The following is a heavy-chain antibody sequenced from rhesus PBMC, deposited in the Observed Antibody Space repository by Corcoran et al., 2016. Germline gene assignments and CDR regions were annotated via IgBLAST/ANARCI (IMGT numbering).Heavy chain of an antibody. D-gene: IGHD6S26*01. Sequence: EVQLVESGGGLAKPGGSLRLSCAASGFSFSDYYMYWVRQAPGKGLEWVSGISYTGGSTYYADSMKCRFTISRENAKNTLYLQMDSLRAEDTAVYYCARDLSGIAAAGLDYWGQGVLVTVSS. CDR2: ISYTGGST. V-gene: IGHV3S18*01. J-gene: IGHJ4*01. CDR1: GFSFSDYY. CDR3: ARDLSGIAAAGLDY.